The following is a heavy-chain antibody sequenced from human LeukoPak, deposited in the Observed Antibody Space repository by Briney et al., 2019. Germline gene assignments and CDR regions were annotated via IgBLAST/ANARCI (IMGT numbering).Heavy chain of an antibody. Sequence: GGSLRLSCAASGFTFSSYWMHWVRRAPGKGLVWVSRINSDGSSTSYADSVKGRFTISRDNAKNTLYLQMNSLRAEDTAVYYCARVSGLGMNEYYQHWGQGTLVTVPS. J-gene: IGHJ1*01. CDR2: INSDGSST. CDR1: GFTFSSYW. V-gene: IGHV3-74*01. D-gene: IGHD3-10*01. CDR3: ARVSGLGMNEYYQH.